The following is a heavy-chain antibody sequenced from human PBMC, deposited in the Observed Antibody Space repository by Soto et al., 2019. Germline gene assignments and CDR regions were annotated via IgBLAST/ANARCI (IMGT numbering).Heavy chain of an antibody. CDR2: INSDGSST. D-gene: IGHD3-10*02. Sequence: GGSLRLSCAASGFTFSSYWMHWVRQAPGKGLVWVSRINSDGSSTSYADSVKGQFTISRDNAKNTLYLQMNSLRAEDTAVYYCASHLFGEIYWFDPWGQGTLVTVSS. CDR1: GFTFSSYW. CDR3: ASHLFGEIYWFDP. V-gene: IGHV3-74*01. J-gene: IGHJ5*02.